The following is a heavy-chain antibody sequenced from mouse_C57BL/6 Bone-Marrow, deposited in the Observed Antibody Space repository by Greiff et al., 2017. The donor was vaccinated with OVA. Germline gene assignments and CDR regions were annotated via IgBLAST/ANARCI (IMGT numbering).Heavy chain of an antibody. CDR2: IHPNSGST. CDR1: GYTFTSYW. Sequence: QVQLQLPGAELVKPGASVKLSCKASGYTFTSYWMHWVKQRPGQGLEWIGMIHPNSGSTNYNEKFKSKATLTVDKSSSTAYMQLSSLTSEDSAVYYCARDYGRSYWYFDVWGTGTTVTVSS. D-gene: IGHD1-1*01. V-gene: IGHV1-64*01. CDR3: ARDYGRSYWYFDV. J-gene: IGHJ1*03.